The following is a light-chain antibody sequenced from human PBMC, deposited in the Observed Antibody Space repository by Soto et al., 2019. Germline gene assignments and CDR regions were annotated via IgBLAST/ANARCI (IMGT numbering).Light chain of an antibody. CDR2: QDN. Sequence: SYELTQPPSASVSPGQTASITCSGDKLGDKYACWYQQKPGQSPVLVIYQDNKRPSGIPERFSGSNSGNTATLTISGTQAMDEADYYCQAWDSSTAGVFGGGTKLTVL. V-gene: IGLV3-1*01. J-gene: IGLJ2*01. CDR3: QAWDSSTAGV. CDR1: KLGDKY.